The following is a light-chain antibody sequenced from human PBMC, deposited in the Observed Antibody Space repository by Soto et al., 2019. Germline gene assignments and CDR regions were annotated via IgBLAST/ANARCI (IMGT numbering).Light chain of an antibody. Sequence: ETVTTQSPATLSVSPGERATLSCRASQSISSNLAWYQQKPGQAPSLLIYDASTRATDIPARFSGSGSGTEFTLTISSLQSEDFVVYYCQQYNILPYTFGQGTRLEIK. CDR2: DAS. J-gene: IGKJ2*01. V-gene: IGKV3-15*01. CDR3: QQYNILPYT. CDR1: QSISSN.